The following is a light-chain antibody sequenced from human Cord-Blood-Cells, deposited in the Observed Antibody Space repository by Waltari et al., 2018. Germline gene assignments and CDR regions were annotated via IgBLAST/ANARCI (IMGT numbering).Light chain of an antibody. CDR1: QSVSSSY. Sequence: EIVLTQSPGTLSLSTGERATLSCRASQSVSSSYLAWYQHKPGQAPRLLIYGASSSATGIPGRFSGSGSGTDFTLTISRLEPEDFAVYYCQQYGSSPLITFGQGTRLEIK. CDR2: GAS. V-gene: IGKV3-20*01. J-gene: IGKJ5*01. CDR3: QQYGSSPLIT.